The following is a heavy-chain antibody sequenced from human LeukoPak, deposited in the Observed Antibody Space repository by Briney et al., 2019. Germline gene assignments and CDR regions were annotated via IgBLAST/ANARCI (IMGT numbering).Heavy chain of an antibody. CDR1: GYTFTSYI. V-gene: IGHV1-18*04. Sequence: ASVKVSCKASGYTFTSYIISWVRQAPGQGLEWMGWINPYNGNTNYEQRLQGRVTMTADTSTSTAYMDLRSLRSDDTAVYYCARDGYFDYWGQGTLVTVSS. J-gene: IGHJ4*02. CDR3: ARDGYFDY. CDR2: INPYNGNT.